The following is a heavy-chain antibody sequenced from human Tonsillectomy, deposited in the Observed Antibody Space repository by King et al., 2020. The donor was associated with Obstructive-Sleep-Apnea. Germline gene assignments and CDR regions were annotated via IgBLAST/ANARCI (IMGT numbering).Heavy chain of an antibody. CDR3: VIDHRGRRQLTKY. CDR1: GFTFSDSW. V-gene: IGHV3-7*01. J-gene: IGHJ4*02. D-gene: IGHD6-13*01. CDR2: TDQDGSRR. Sequence: VQLVESGGDLVQPGGSLRLSCAASGFTFSDSWMFWARQAPGKGLEWVAITDQDGSRRQYVDSVKGRFTLSRDNAKNQLYLQMNSLTVDDTAVYYCVIDHRGRRQLTKYWGQGTLVTVSS.